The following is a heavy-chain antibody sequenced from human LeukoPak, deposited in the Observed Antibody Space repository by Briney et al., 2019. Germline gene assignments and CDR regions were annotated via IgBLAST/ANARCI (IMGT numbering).Heavy chain of an antibody. D-gene: IGHD3-10*01. CDR1: GYTFTSYY. CDR2: INPSGGST. CDR3: ARGPSAAMVPYDGDY. Sequence: ASVKVSCKASGYTFTSYYMHWVRQAPGQGLEWMGIINPSGGSTSYAQKFQGRVTMTRDTSTSTVYMELSSLRSEDTAVYYCARGPSAAMVPYDGDYWGQGTLVTVSS. V-gene: IGHV1-46*01. J-gene: IGHJ4*02.